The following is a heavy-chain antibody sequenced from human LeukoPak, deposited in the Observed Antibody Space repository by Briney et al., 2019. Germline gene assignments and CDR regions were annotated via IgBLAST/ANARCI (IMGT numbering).Heavy chain of an antibody. V-gene: IGHV3-66*01. CDR2: IYSGGYSGGGP. D-gene: IGHD5-24*01. J-gene: IGHJ4*02. CDR1: GFIVSSNH. Sequence: PGGSLRLSCAVYGFIVSSNHMNWVRQAPGKGLEWVSVIYSGGYSGGGPFYADSVKGRFTTSSDSSKNTLFLQMNSLRAEDTAVYYCARDVYGDGYNSFDYWGLGILVTVSS. CDR3: ARDVYGDGYNSFDY.